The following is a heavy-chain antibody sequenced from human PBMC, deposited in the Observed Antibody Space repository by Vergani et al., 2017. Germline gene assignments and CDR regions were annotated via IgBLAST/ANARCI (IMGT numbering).Heavy chain of an antibody. CDR1: GYTFTGYY. CDR3: ARDLGSGVVMYNWFDP. V-gene: IGHV1-2*02. CDR2: INPNSGGT. D-gene: IGHD2-21*01. Sequence: QVQLVQSGAEVKKPGASVKVSCKASGYTFTGYYMHWVRQAPGQGLEWMGWINPNSGGTNYAQKFQGRVTMTRETSISTAYMELSRLRSDDTAVYYCARDLGSGVVMYNWFDPWGQGTLVTVSS. J-gene: IGHJ5*02.